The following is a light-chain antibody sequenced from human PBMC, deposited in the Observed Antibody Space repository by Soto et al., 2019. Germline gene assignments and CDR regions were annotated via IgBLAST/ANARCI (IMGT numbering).Light chain of an antibody. CDR1: QGINKW. CDR3: QQANSFPLT. V-gene: IGKV1-12*01. Sequence: DIQMTQSPSSVSAAVGDRVTITCRASQGINKWLAWYQRKPGKAPQLLISAASTLRSGVPSRFSGSGSGTDFILTISNLQPEDFATYFCQQANSFPLTFGGGTKWIS. J-gene: IGKJ4*01. CDR2: AAS.